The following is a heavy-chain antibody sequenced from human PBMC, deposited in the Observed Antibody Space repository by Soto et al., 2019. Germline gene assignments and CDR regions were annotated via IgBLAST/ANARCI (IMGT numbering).Heavy chain of an antibody. CDR3: ASDCTNGVCYSGYGMDV. D-gene: IGHD2-8*01. Sequence: RRLSCAASGFTFSSYGMHWVRQAPGKGLEWVAVISYDGSNKYYADSVKGRFTISRDNSKNTLYLQMNSLRAEDTAVYYCASDCTNGVCYSGYGMDVWGQGTTVTVSS. V-gene: IGHV3-30*03. CDR2: ISYDGSNK. J-gene: IGHJ6*02. CDR1: GFTFSSYG.